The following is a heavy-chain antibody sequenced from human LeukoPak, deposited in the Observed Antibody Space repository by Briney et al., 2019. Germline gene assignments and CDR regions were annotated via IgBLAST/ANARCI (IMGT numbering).Heavy chain of an antibody. J-gene: IGHJ5*02. V-gene: IGHV1-18*01. CDR1: GYTFTSYG. D-gene: IGHD3-9*01. CDR3: AGCGYYDILTGYLDMWFDP. Sequence: ASVKVSCKASGYTFTSYGISWVRQAPGQGLEWMGWISAYNGITNYAQKLQGRVTMTTDTSTSTAYMELRSLRSDDTAVYYCAGCGYYDILTGYLDMWFDPWGQGTLVTVSS. CDR2: ISAYNGIT.